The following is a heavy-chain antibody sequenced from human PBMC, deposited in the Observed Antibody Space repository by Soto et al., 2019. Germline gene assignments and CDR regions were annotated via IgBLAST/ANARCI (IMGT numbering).Heavy chain of an antibody. V-gene: IGHV3-21*02. D-gene: IGHD6-19*01. CDR2: INNIGSYI. J-gene: IGHJ4*02. Sequence: LVESGGGLVKPGGSLRLSCAASGFDFRTYTMNWVRQAPGKGLEWVSSINNIGSYIYYEDSLRGRFTISRDNARNSLVLQLDSLRAEDTAVYYCAKGGRQWLVTSDFNYWGQGALVTVSS. CDR1: GFDFRTYT. CDR3: AKGGRQWLVTSDFNY.